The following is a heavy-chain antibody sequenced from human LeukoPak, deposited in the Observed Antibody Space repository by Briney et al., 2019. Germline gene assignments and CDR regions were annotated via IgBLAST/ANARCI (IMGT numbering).Heavy chain of an antibody. Sequence: GGSLNLSCPASEFTFSSYAMSWVGKAPGKGLEWVSAISCSGGSTYYADSVKGRFTISRDNSKNTLYLQMNSLRAEDTAVYYCAKGVPSAFDIWGQGTMVTVSS. CDR3: AKGVPSAFDI. V-gene: IGHV3-23*01. D-gene: IGHD2-2*01. CDR2: ISCSGGST. CDR1: EFTFSSYA. J-gene: IGHJ3*02.